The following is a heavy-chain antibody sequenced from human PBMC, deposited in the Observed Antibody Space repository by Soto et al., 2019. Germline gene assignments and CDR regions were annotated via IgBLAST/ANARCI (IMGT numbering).Heavy chain of an antibody. D-gene: IGHD5-18*01. V-gene: IGHV4-30-4*01. J-gene: IGHJ3*01. CDR2: LYDSGIT. CDR3: ARDVAHGYTENV. Sequence: QVQLQESGPGLVKPSQTLSLACTVSGGSVGSGEHYYSWIRQPPGKGLEWIGYLYDSGITNYTPSLKGRVIMSLDRSTNQVSLKLRSVTAADTAVYFCARDVAHGYTENVWGQGTMVTVSS. CDR1: GGSVGSGEHY.